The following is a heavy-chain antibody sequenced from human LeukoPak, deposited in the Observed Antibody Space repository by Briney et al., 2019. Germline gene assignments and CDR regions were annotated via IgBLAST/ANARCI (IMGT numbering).Heavy chain of an antibody. Sequence: RASVKVSCKASGYTFTSYAMHWVRQAPGQRLEWMGWINAGNGNTKYSQKFQGRVTITRDTSASTAYMELSSLRSEDTAVYYCARAVYGDYEGGDYWGQGTLVTVSS. V-gene: IGHV1-3*01. D-gene: IGHD4-17*01. CDR1: GYTFTSYA. CDR3: ARAVYGDYEGGDY. CDR2: INAGNGNT. J-gene: IGHJ4*02.